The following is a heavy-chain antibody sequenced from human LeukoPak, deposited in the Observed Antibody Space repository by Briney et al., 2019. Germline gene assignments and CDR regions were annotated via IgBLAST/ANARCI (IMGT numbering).Heavy chain of an antibody. J-gene: IGHJ4*02. Sequence: GGSLRLSCAASGFTFSSYAMSWVRQAPGKGLEWVSAISGSGGSTYYADSVKGRFTISRDNSKNALYLQMNSLRAEDTALYYCVYGDFVRTVNYFDYWGQGTLVTVSS. CDR1: GFTFSSYA. V-gene: IGHV3-23*01. CDR2: ISGSGGST. D-gene: IGHD4-17*01. CDR3: VYGDFVRTVNYFDY.